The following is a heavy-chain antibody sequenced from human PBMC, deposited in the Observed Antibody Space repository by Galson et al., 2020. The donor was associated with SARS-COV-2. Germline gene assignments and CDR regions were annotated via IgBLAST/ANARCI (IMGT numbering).Heavy chain of an antibody. CDR3: VRDPGSPYSGGWPRRSYNWIDP. CDR1: GFTFTDYG. Sequence: GESLKISCAASGFTFTDYGMHWVRQTPDKGLKWVAIISYDGSNKLYADSVKGRFTISRDNSKNTVYLQMNNLRAEDTAIYYCVRDPGSPYSGGWPRRSYNWIDPWGQGTLVTVSS. V-gene: IGHV3-30*03. J-gene: IGHJ5*02. CDR2: ISYDGSNK. D-gene: IGHD6-19*01.